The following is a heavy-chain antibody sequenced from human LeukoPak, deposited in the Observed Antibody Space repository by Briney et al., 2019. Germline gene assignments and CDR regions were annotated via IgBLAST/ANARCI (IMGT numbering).Heavy chain of an antibody. J-gene: IGHJ4*02. CDR2: IYNSGST. CDR3: ARSIIGTRSKFDY. Sequence: KSSETLSLTCTVSGGSISSSSYYWGWVRQPPGTGLEWIGSIYNSGSTYYNPSLERRVTISVDTSKNQFSLKVTSVTAADTAVYSCARSIIGTRSKFDYWGQGTLVTVSS. D-gene: IGHD1/OR15-1a*01. V-gene: IGHV4-39*01. CDR1: GGSISSSSYY.